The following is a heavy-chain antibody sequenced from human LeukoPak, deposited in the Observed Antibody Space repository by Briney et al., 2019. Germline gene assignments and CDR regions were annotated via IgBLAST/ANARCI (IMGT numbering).Heavy chain of an antibody. D-gene: IGHD1-26*01. V-gene: IGHV1-69*13. J-gene: IGHJ4*02. CDR3: AREGPDWEFDY. CDR1: GGTFISYA. Sequence: SVKVSCKASGGTFISYAISWVRQAPGQGLEWMGGIIPIFGSANYAQKFQGRVTITADESTSTAYMELSSLRSEDTAVYYCAREGPDWEFDYWGQGTLVTVSS. CDR2: IIPIFGSA.